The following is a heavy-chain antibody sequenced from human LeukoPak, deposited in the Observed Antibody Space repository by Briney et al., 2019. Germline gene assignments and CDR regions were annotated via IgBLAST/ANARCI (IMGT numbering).Heavy chain of an antibody. CDR3: ARGRCSGGSCYWHYYMDV. J-gene: IGHJ6*03. D-gene: IGHD2-15*01. CDR2: INHSGST. Sequence: SQTLSLTCAVDGGSFSGYYWSWISQPPGKGREWNGEINHSGSTNFNPSLKSRVTISVDTSKNQFSLKLSSVTAADTAVYYCARGRCSGGSCYWHYYMDVWGKGTTVTVSS. CDR1: GGSFSGYY. V-gene: IGHV4-34*01.